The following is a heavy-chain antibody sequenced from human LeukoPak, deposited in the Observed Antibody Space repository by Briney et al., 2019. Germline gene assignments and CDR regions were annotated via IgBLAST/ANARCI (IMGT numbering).Heavy chain of an antibody. CDR3: ARGAYYYED. D-gene: IGHD3-22*01. CDR2: ISSSSSTI. V-gene: IGHV3-48*01. J-gene: IGHJ4*02. Sequence: GSLRLSCAASGFTFSSHSMNWVRQAPGKGLEWVSYISSSSSTIYYADSVKGRFTISRDNAKNSLYLQMNSLRAKDTAVYYCARGAYYYEDWGQGTLVTVSS. CDR1: GFTFSSHS.